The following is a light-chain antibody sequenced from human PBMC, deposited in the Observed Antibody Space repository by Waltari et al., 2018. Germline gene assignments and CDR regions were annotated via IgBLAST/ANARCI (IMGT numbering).Light chain of an antibody. J-gene: IGLJ1*01. CDR1: SSDVGSYNL. Sequence: QSALTQPASVSGSPGQSIPISCTGTSSDVGSYNLVPWYRQHPGKAPKLLIYEVSKRPSGVSNRFSGSKSGNAASLTISGLQAEDEADYYCCSYAGSSTPYVFGTGTKVTVL. CDR2: EVS. CDR3: CSYAGSSTPYV. V-gene: IGLV2-23*02.